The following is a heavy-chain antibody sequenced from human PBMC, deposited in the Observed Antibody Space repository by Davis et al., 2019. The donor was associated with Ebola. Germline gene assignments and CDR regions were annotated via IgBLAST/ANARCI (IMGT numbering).Heavy chain of an antibody. J-gene: IGHJ4*02. Sequence: GGSLRLSCAASGFTFSNYAMSWVRQPPGKGLEWISSISSSGTVTYYADSVKGRFTISRDNARDSLYLQMDSLRVEDTAIYYCARDAFSLSRYDTEDHWGQGTLVTVSS. V-gene: IGHV3-21*01. CDR1: GFTFSNYA. CDR2: ISSSGTVT. CDR3: ARDAFSLSRYDTEDH. D-gene: IGHD3-9*01.